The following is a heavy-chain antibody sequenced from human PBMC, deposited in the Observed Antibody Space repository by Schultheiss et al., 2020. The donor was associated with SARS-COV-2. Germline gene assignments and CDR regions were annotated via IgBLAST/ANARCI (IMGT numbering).Heavy chain of an antibody. J-gene: IGHJ1*01. CDR3: AKSFCTGGSCPEYFQY. CDR2: ISSSSSTI. D-gene: IGHD2-15*01. V-gene: IGHV3-48*01. Sequence: GGSLRLSCAASGFTFSSYGMHWVRQAPGKGLEWVSYISSSSSTIYYADSVKGRFTISRDNAKNSLYLQLNSLRAEDTAVYYCAKSFCTGGSCPEYFQYWGQGTLVTVSS. CDR1: GFTFSSYG.